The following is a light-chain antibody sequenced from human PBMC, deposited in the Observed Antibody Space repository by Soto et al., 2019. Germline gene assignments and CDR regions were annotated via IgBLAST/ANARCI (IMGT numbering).Light chain of an antibody. Sequence: DIQMTQSPSALSASVGDRVTITCRASQTTTNYLNWYQKKPGKAPKLLIYGTSTLESEVSSRFSGSGSATEFTLTIRNVQPEDFAAYYCQQSHSTPTYTFGQGTKLEIK. CDR2: GTS. J-gene: IGKJ2*01. CDR3: QQSHSTPTYT. CDR1: QTTTNY. V-gene: IGKV1-39*01.